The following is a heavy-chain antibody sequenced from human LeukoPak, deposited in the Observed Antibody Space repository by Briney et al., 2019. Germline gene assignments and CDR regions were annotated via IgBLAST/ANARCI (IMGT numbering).Heavy chain of an antibody. Sequence: GGSLRLSCAASGFTFDDYGMSWVRQAPGKGLEWISGINWNGGSTGYADSVTGRFTISRDNATISLYLQMNSLRAEDTALYYCARRVRTAGTGAFDIWGQGTMVTVSS. CDR2: INWNGGST. J-gene: IGHJ3*02. D-gene: IGHD6-13*01. CDR3: ARRVRTAGTGAFDI. CDR1: GFTFDDYG. V-gene: IGHV3-20*04.